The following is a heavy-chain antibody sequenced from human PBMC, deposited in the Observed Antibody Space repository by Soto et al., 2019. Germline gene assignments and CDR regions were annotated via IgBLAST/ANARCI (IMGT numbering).Heavy chain of an antibody. CDR2: INAGNGNT. CDR1: GYTFTSYA. V-gene: IGHV1-3*05. J-gene: IGHJ5*02. D-gene: IGHD6-19*01. CDR3: ARGGGWYVWFDP. Sequence: QVQLVQSGAEEKKPGASVKVSCTASGYTFTSYAMHWVRQAPGQRLEWMGWINAGNGNTKYSQKFQGRVTITRDTSASTAYMELSSLRSEDTAVYYCARGGGWYVWFDPWGQGTLVTVSS.